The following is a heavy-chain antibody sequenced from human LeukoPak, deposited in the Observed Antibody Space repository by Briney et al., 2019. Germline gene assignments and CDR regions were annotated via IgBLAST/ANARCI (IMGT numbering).Heavy chain of an antibody. CDR1: GYTFTSYG. J-gene: IGHJ6*04. Sequence: ASVTVSCKASGYTFTSYGFSWVRQAPGHGLEWMGGISAYNGNTNYAQKLQGRVTRTTDTSRSTVYMELRSLRSDDTAVYYCARDACPYSSSCHMDVWGKGTTVTVSS. CDR3: ARDACPYSSSCHMDV. CDR2: ISAYNGNT. D-gene: IGHD6-13*01. V-gene: IGHV1-18*04.